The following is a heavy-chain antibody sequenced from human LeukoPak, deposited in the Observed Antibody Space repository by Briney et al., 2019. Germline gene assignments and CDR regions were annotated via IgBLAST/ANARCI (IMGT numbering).Heavy chain of an antibody. D-gene: IGHD3-10*01. CDR2: IYSGGST. CDR3: ARAGMVRGVLRY. Sequence: GGSLRLSCAASRFTVSSNYMSWVRQAPGKGLEWVSVIYSGGSTYYADSVKGRFTISRDNSKNTLYLQMNSLRAEDTAVYYCARAGMVRGVLRYWGQGTLVTVSS. V-gene: IGHV3-66*01. J-gene: IGHJ4*02. CDR1: RFTVSSNY.